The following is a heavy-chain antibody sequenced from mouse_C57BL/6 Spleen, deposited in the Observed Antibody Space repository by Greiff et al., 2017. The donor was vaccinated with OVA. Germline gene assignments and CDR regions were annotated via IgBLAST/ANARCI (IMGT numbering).Heavy chain of an antibody. Sequence: QVQLQQPGAELVMPGASVKLSCKASGYTFTSYWMPWVQQRPGQGLEWIGAIDPSDSYTNYNQKFKGKFTFTVDNSSSTAYMQLSSLTSEDSAVYYCARRRDYFGYWGQGTTLTVSS. CDR2: IDPSDSYT. CDR1: GYTFTSYW. CDR3: ARRRDYFGY. J-gene: IGHJ2*01. V-gene: IGHV1-69*01.